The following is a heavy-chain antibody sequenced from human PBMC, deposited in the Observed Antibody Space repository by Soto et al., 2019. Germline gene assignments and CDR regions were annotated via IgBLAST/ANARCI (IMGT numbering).Heavy chain of an antibody. CDR1: GFTFSSYG. J-gene: IGHJ4*02. CDR3: AAQKSYGSGSYY. V-gene: IGHV3-33*01. D-gene: IGHD3-10*01. Sequence: GGSLRLSCAASGFTFSSYGMHWVRQAPGKGLEWVAVIWYDGSNKYYADSVKGRFTISRDNSKNTLYLQMNSLRAEDTAVYYCAAQKSYGSGSYYWGQGTLVTVSS. CDR2: IWYDGSNK.